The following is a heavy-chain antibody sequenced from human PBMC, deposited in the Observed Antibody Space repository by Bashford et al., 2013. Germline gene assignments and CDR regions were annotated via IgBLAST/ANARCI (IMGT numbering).Heavy chain of an antibody. J-gene: IGHJ2*01. CDR2: IYYSGST. D-gene: IGHD1-26*01. Sequence: WIRQPPGKGLEWIGYIYYSGSTYYNPSLKRRVTMSVDTSKNQFSLKLSSVTAADTAVYYCARVLVGATTSFYWYFDLWGPWHPGHRLL. V-gene: IGHV4-59*12. CDR3: ARVLVGATTSFYWYFDL.